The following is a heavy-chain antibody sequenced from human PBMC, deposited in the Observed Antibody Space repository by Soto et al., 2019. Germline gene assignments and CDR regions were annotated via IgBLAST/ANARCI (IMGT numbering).Heavy chain of an antibody. CDR3: ARGPPFDYYDSSYFDY. V-gene: IGHV4-30-4*01. CDR1: GGSISSGDYY. D-gene: IGHD3-22*01. Sequence: NPSETLSLTCTDSGGSISSGDYYWSWIRQTPGKGLEWIGYIYYSGSTYYNPSLKSRVTISVDTSKNQFSLKLSSVTAADTAVYYCARGPPFDYYDSSYFDYWGQGTLVTVSS. J-gene: IGHJ4*02. CDR2: IYYSGST.